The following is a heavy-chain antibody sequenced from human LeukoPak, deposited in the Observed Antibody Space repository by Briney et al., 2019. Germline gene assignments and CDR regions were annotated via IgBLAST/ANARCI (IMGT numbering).Heavy chain of an antibody. CDR2: IYYSGST. CDR1: GGSISSYY. D-gene: IGHD5-18*01. CDR3: AREDTAIGY. J-gene: IGHJ4*02. V-gene: IGHV4-59*01. Sequence: SETLSLTCTVSGGSISSYYWSWIRQPPGKGLEWIGYIYYSGSTNYNPSLKSRVTISVDTSKNQFSLRLSSVTAADTAVYYCAREDTAIGYWGQGTLVTVSS.